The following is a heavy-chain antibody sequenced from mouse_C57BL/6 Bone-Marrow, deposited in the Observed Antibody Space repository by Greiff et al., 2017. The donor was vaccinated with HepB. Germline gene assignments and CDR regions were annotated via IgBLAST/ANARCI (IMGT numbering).Heavy chain of an antibody. CDR2: IYPGSGST. J-gene: IGHJ3*01. Sequence: VQLQQPGAELVKPGASVKMSCKASGYTFTSYWITWVKQRPGQGLEWIGDIYPGSGSTNYNEKFKSKATLTVDTSSSTAYMQLSSLTSEDSAVYYCARERTYDYTGFAYWGQGTLVTVAA. D-gene: IGHD2-4*01. CDR3: ARERTYDYTGFAY. CDR1: GYTFTSYW. V-gene: IGHV1-55*01.